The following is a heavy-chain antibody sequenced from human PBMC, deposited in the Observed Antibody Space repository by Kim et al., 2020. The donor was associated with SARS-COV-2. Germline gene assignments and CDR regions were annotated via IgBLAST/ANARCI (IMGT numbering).Heavy chain of an antibody. D-gene: IGHD3-10*01. Sequence: GGSLRLSCAASGFTFSSYAMSWVRQAPGKGLEWVSAISGSGGSTYYADSVKGRFTISRDNSKNTLYLQMNSLRAEDTAVYYCAKGGKSITMVRGHGGYYFDYWGQGTLVTVSS. J-gene: IGHJ4*02. CDR1: GFTFSSYA. CDR3: AKGGKSITMVRGHGGYYFDY. CDR2: ISGSGGST. V-gene: IGHV3-23*01.